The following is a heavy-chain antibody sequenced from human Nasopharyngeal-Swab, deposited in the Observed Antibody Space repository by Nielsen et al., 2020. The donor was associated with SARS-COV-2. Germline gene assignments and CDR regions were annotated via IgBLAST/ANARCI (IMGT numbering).Heavy chain of an antibody. V-gene: IGHV4-39*01. CDR3: ARATITMIVVADAFDI. CDR2: IYYSGST. Sequence: GSLRLSCTVSGGSISSSSYYWGWIRQPPGKGLEWIGSIYYSGSTYYNPSLKSRVTISVDTSKNQFSLKLSSVTAADTAVYYCARATITMIVVADAFDIWGQGTMVTVSS. CDR1: GGSISSSSYY. J-gene: IGHJ3*02. D-gene: IGHD3-22*01.